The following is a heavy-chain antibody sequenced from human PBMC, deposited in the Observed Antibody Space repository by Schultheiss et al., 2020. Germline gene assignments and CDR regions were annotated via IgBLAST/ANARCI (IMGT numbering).Heavy chain of an antibody. CDR2: IYYSGST. V-gene: IGHV4-39*07. Sequence: SETLSLTCTVSGGSISSSSYYWGWIRQPPGKGLEWIGSIYYSGSTYYNPSLKSRVTISVDTSKNQFSLKLSSVTAADTAVYYCARDPSSGWYDAFDIWGQGTMVTVSS. CDR3: ARDPSSGWYDAFDI. D-gene: IGHD6-19*01. J-gene: IGHJ3*02. CDR1: GGSISSSSYY.